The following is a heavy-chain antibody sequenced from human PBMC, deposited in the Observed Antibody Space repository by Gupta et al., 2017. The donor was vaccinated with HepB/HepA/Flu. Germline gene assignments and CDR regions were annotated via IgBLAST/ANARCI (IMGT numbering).Heavy chain of an antibody. D-gene: IGHD1-7*01. Sequence: VQSGPAVKKPGASVKISCTTSGSTFSAWYIHWVRQTPGQGLQWLGFVHPGSGSTKIAATFRGRFIISSDTSINTAFLEVTGLTSDDTAVYSCATIEGGRGTTWGQGTRVTVSS. CDR3: ATIEGGRGTT. CDR2: VHPGSGST. CDR1: GSTFSAWY. J-gene: IGHJ4*02. V-gene: IGHV1-2*02.